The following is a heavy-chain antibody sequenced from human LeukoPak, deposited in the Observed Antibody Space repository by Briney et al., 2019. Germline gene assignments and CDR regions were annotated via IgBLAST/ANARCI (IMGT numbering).Heavy chain of an antibody. V-gene: IGHV3-20*04. J-gene: IGHJ4*02. Sequence: GGSLRLSCAASGFTFDDYGMSWVRHAPGKGVEWVSGINWNGGSTVYADSVKGRFTISRDNAKNSLYLQMNSLRAEDTALYYCARNFGHCYDSSGYYYEPQDYWGQGTLVTVSS. D-gene: IGHD3-22*01. CDR2: INWNGGST. CDR3: ARNFGHCYDSSGYYYEPQDY. CDR1: GFTFDDYG.